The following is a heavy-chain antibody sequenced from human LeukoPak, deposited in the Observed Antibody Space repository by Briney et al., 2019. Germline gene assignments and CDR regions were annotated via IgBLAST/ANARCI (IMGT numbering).Heavy chain of an antibody. CDR2: ISYDGSNK. J-gene: IGHJ6*03. D-gene: IGHD6-19*01. V-gene: IGHV3-30*01. CDR1: GFTFSSYA. Sequence: GRSLRLSCAASGFTFSSYAMHWVRQAPGKGLEWVAVISYDGSNKYYADSVKGRFTNSRDNSKNTLYLQMNSLRAEDTAVYYCARDGEQWLVYYYYYMDVWGKGTTVTVSS. CDR3: ARDGEQWLVYYYYYMDV.